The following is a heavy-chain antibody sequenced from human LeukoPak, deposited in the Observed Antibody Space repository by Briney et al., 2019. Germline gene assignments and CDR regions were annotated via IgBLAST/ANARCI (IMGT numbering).Heavy chain of an antibody. J-gene: IGHJ4*02. Sequence: SVKVSCKASGGTFSSYAISWVRQAPGQGLEWMGRIIPILGIANYAQKFQGRVTITADTSTSTAYMDLRSLRSDDTAVYYCARGTDTGYPRIDYWGQGTLVTVSS. CDR1: GGTFSSYA. CDR2: IIPILGIA. CDR3: ARGTDTGYPRIDY. D-gene: IGHD3-9*01. V-gene: IGHV1-69*04.